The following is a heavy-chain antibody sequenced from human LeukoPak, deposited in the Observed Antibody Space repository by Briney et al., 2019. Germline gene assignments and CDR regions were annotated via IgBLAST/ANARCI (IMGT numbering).Heavy chain of an antibody. D-gene: IGHD2-15*01. J-gene: IGHJ6*03. V-gene: IGHV5-51*01. CDR1: GYSFTSYW. Sequence: GESLKISCKGSGYSFTSYWIGWVRQMPGKGLEWMGIIYPGDSDTRYSPSFQGQVTISADKSISTAYLQWSSLKASDTAMYYCARVVVAATPHYYYYMDVWGKGTTVTISS. CDR3: ARVVVAATPHYYYYMDV. CDR2: IYPGDSDT.